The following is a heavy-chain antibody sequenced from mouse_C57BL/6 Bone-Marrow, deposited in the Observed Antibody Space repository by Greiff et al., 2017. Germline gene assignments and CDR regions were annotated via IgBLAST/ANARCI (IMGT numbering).Heavy chain of an antibody. CDR2: ISPRSGNT. V-gene: IGHV1-81*01. Sequence: VQLQESGAELARPGASVKLSCKASGYTFTSYGISWVKQRTGQGLEWIGEISPRSGNTYYNEKFKGKATLTADKSSSTAYMELRSLTSEDSAVYFCARSYDGNFYFDYWGQGTTLTVSS. CDR3: ARSYDGNFYFDY. D-gene: IGHD2-10*01. J-gene: IGHJ2*01. CDR1: GYTFTSYG.